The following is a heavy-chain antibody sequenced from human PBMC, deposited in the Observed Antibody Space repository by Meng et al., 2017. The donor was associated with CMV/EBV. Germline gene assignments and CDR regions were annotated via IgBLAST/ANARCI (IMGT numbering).Heavy chain of an antibody. CDR2: ISYDGSNK. D-gene: IGHD3-10*01. V-gene: IGHV3-30-3*01. CDR3: ASDRGFGDLDS. CDR1: GFTFSSYA. J-gene: IGHJ4*02. Sequence: LSLTCAASGFTFSSYAMHWVRQAPGKGLEWVAVISYDGSNKYYADSVKGRFTISRDNSKNTLYLQMNSLRAEDTAVYYCASDRGFGDLDSWGQGTLVTVSS.